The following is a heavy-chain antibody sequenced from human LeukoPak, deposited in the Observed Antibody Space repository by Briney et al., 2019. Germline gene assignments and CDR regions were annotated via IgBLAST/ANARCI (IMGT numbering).Heavy chain of an antibody. CDR2: IYYSGST. V-gene: IGHV4-59*01. CDR3: ARNRMSLSRKYYYDSSGYYYFDY. CDR1: GGSISSYY. Sequence: NSSETLSLTCTVSGGSISSYYWSWIRQPPGKGLEWIGYIYYSGSTNYNPSLESRVTISVDTSKNQFSLKLSSVTAADTAVYYCARNRMSLSRKYYYDSSGYYYFDYWGQGTLVTVSS. J-gene: IGHJ4*02. D-gene: IGHD3-22*01.